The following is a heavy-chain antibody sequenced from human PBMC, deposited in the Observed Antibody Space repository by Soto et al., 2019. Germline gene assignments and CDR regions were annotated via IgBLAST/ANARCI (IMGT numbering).Heavy chain of an antibody. V-gene: IGHV3-23*01. Sequence: GGSLRLSCAASGFSFNIFAMNWVRQAPGQGLEWVSGISGGGGSTYYADSVKGRFTISRDNSSNTLYLQMNSLRAEDTAVYYCAKDPTSYDSSAQFDSWGQGTLVTVSS. D-gene: IGHD3-22*01. CDR3: AKDPTSYDSSAQFDS. CDR2: ISGGGGST. CDR1: GFSFNIFA. J-gene: IGHJ4*02.